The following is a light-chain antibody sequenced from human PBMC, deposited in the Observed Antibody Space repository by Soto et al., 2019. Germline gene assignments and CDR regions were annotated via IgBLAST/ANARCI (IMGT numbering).Light chain of an antibody. V-gene: IGLV2-14*01. Sequence: QSALTQPASVSGSPGQSITISCTGTSSDVGRYNYASWYQQHPGKAPKLMIYEVNSRPSGISYRFSGSKSGNTASLPISGLQAEEEADYYCSSYTSSITYVFGTGTKVTVL. CDR3: SSYTSSITYV. CDR2: EVN. J-gene: IGLJ1*01. CDR1: SSDVGRYNY.